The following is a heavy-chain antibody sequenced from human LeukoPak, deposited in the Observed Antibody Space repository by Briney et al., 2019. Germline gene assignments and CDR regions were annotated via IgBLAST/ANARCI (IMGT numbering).Heavy chain of an antibody. D-gene: IGHD3-22*01. CDR3: ARRYYDSSGYRFDY. J-gene: IGHJ4*02. Sequence: ASVKVSCKASGYTFTGYYMHWVRQAPGQGLEWMGRINPNSGGTNYAQKFQGRVTMTRDTSISTAYMELSRLRSDDTAVYYCARRYYDSSGYRFDYWGQGTLVTVSS. CDR2: INPNSGGT. CDR1: GYTFTGYY. V-gene: IGHV1-2*06.